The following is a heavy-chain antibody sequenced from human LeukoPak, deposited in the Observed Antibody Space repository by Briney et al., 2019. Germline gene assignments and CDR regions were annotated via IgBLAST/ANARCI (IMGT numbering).Heavy chain of an antibody. J-gene: IGHJ4*02. V-gene: IGHV3-30*18. CDR2: IAYHGGAE. CDR3: AKQSFRMVNYFDY. D-gene: IGHD3-16*02. Sequence: GGSLRLSCAASGFTFSSYGMHWVRQAPGKGLEWVAVIAYHGGAEYYADSVKGRFTISRDNSKNTVDLQLNSLGAEDSAVYYCAKQSFRMVNYFDYWGQGTLVTVSS. CDR1: GFTFSSYG.